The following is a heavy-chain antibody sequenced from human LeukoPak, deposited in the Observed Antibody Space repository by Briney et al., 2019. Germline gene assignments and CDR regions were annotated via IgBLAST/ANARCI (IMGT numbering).Heavy chain of an antibody. D-gene: IGHD3-3*01. J-gene: IGHJ6*02. Sequence: SETLSLTCAVSGGSIGTFYWSWIRRPPGKGLEWIGYIYYTGSTNYNPSLKSRVTISVDTSKNQVSLRSTSVTAADTAVYYCVREQRSYDFSSSFYVAHGMDVWGQGTTVIVPS. CDR3: VREQRSYDFSSSFYVAHGMDV. CDR2: IYYTGST. V-gene: IGHV4-59*01. CDR1: GGSIGTFY.